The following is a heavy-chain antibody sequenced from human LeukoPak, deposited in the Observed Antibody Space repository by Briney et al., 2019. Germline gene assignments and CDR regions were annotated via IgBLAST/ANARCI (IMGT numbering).Heavy chain of an antibody. CDR3: ARGMIDARLQD. CDR2: ISHSGSI. Sequence: PSETLSLTCAVYGGSFSGYYWSWIRQSPGKGLEWIGEISHSGSINYTPSLKSRVTLSIDTSKNQFSLKLTSVTAADTAVYYCARGMIDARLQDWGQGTLVTVSS. D-gene: IGHD3-16*01. J-gene: IGHJ4*02. V-gene: IGHV4-34*01. CDR1: GGSFSGYY.